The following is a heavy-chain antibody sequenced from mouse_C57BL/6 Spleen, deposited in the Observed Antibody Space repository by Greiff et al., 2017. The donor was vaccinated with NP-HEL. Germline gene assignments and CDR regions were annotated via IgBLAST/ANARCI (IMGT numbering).Heavy chain of an antibody. J-gene: IGHJ3*01. CDR2: IDPNSGGT. CDR3: ARVYGSSSAWFAY. CDR1: GYTFTSYW. V-gene: IGHV1-72*01. D-gene: IGHD1-1*01. Sequence: QVQLKQPGAELVKPGASVKLSCKASGYTFTSYWMHWVKQRPGRGLEWIGRIDPNSGGTKYNEKFKSKATLTVDKPSSTAYMQLSSLTSEDSAVYYCARVYGSSSAWFAYWGQGTLVTVSA.